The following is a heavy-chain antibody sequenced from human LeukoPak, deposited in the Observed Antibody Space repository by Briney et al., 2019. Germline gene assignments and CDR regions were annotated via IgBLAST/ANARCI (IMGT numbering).Heavy chain of an antibody. CDR2: ISYSGST. CDR3: ARGTWGIFDY. CDR1: GGSISSSSYY. V-gene: IGHV4-39*01. Sequence: SVTLSLTCTVSGGSISSSSYYWGWIRQPPGKGLEWIGSISYSGSTYCNPSLKSRVTISGDTSKNQFSLKLSSVTAADTAVYYCARGTWGIFDYWGQGTLVTVSS. D-gene: IGHD3-16*01. J-gene: IGHJ4*02.